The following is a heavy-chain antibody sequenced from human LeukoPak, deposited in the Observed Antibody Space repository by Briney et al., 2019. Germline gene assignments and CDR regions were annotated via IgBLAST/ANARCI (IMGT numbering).Heavy chain of an antibody. CDR1: GGTFSSYA. Sequence: ASVKVSCKASGGTFSSYAISWVRQAPGQGLEWMGGIIPIFGTANYAQKFQGRVTITADESTSTAYMGLSSLRSEDTAVYYCAREGSYYYFDYWGQGTLVTVSS. J-gene: IGHJ4*02. V-gene: IGHV1-69*13. CDR3: AREGSYYYFDY. CDR2: IIPIFGTA. D-gene: IGHD1-26*01.